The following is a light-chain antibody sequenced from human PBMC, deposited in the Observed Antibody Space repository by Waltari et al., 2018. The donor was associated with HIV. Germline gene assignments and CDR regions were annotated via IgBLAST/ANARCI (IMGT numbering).Light chain of an antibody. V-gene: IGLV3-27*01. J-gene: IGLJ3*02. Sequence: SYELTQPSSVSVSPGQTARITCTGDVVAKKYARWLQQKPGPAPVLVIYKDRDRHSGIPERFSGSSSGTTVTVTISGAQVEDEADYYCYSAADNIGVFGGGTKLTVL. CDR3: YSAADNIGV. CDR1: VVAKKY. CDR2: KDR.